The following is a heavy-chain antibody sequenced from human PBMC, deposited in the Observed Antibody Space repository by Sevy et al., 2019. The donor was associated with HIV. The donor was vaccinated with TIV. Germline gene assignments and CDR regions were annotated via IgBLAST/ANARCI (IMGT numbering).Heavy chain of an antibody. CDR1: GFAIDSYS. V-gene: IGHV3-21*01. Sequence: GGSLRLSCTASGFAIDSYSMNWVRQAPGKGLEWLSSISGSSSHICYADSVKGRFTISRDNARNSVYLRMNSLRAEDTALYFCARDPTDDSGYSQGMDAWGQGTTVTVSS. CDR3: ARDPTDDSGYSQGMDA. J-gene: IGHJ6*02. CDR2: ISGSSSHI. D-gene: IGHD3-22*01.